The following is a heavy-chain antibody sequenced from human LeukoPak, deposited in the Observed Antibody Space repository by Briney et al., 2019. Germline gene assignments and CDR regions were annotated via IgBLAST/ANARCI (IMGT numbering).Heavy chain of an antibody. Sequence: SGTLSLTCAVSGGSISSSNWWSWVRQPPGKGLEWIGEIYHSGSTNYNPSLKSRVTMSVDKSKNQFSLKLSSVTAADTAVYYCARDRGSGSYYLRDYFDYWGQGTLVTVSS. CDR2: IYHSGST. V-gene: IGHV4-4*02. J-gene: IGHJ4*02. CDR1: GGSISSSNW. D-gene: IGHD1-26*01. CDR3: ARDRGSGSYYLRDYFDY.